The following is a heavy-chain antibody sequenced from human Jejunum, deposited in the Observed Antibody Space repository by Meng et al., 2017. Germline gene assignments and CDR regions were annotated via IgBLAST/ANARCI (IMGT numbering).Heavy chain of an antibody. CDR1: GFTFGSYE. Sequence: GGSLRLSCVGSGFTFGSYEMNWVRQAPGKGLEWISFISSHGGSTIYYSDSVRGRFTISRDDAKNSLFLQMNSLRAEDTAVYYCATDRRASWFRPWGQGTLVTVSS. J-gene: IGHJ5*02. CDR3: ATDRRASWFRP. CDR2: ISSHGGSTI. V-gene: IGHV3-48*03.